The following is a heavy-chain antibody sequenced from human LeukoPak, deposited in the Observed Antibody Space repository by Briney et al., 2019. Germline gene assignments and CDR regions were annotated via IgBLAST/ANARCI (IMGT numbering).Heavy chain of an antibody. J-gene: IGHJ6*03. Sequence: GGALRLFFGAPGFTFRSYWMHWVRQAPGKGLVWVSRINSDGSSTSYADSVKGRFTISRDNAKNTLYLQMNSLRAEDTAVYYCARSGYSYGLYYYYYMDVWGKGTTVTVSS. V-gene: IGHV3-74*01. CDR1: GFTFRSYW. CDR3: ARSGYSYGLYYYYYMDV. CDR2: INSDGSST. D-gene: IGHD5-18*01.